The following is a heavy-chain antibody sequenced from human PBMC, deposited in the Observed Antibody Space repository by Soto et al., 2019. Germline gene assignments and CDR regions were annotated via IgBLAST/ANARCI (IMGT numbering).Heavy chain of an antibody. CDR3: TRHVPVNYDFWSRLYYYGMDV. CDR2: IRSKANSYAT. Sequence: GGSLSLSCAASGFTFSGSAMHWVRQASGKGLEWVGRIRSKANSYATAYAASVKGRFTISRDDSKNTAYLQMNSLKTEDTAVYYCTRHVPVNYDFWSRLYYYGMDVWGQGTTVTVSS. D-gene: IGHD3-3*01. J-gene: IGHJ6*02. V-gene: IGHV3-73*01. CDR1: GFTFSGSA.